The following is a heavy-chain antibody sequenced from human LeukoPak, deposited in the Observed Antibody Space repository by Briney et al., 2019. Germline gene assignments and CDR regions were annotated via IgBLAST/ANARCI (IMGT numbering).Heavy chain of an antibody. CDR1: GGSISSYY. CDR3: ARGAEYYAIWRGYAGYSDY. CDR2: IYHRGST. D-gene: IGHD3-3*01. J-gene: IGHJ4*02. V-gene: IGHV4-4*07. Sequence: PSETLSLTCTASGGSISSYYWSWIRQPAGKGREWVGSIYHRGSTYYNPSLRSRVTISLDRSKKKFSLKLTSVTAADTAVYFCARGAEYYAIWRGYAGYSDYWGQGIPVTVSS.